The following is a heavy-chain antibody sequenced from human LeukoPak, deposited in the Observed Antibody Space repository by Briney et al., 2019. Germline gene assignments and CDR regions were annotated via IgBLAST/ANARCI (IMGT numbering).Heavy chain of an antibody. D-gene: IGHD5-12*01. CDR3: AREGGYDSHYYYYMDV. CDR1: GYTFTSYY. Sequence: GASVKVSCKASGYTFTSYYMHWVRQAPGQGLEWMGIINPSGGSTSYAQKFQGRVTMTRDMSTSTVYMELSSLRSEDTAVYYCAREGGYDSHYYYYMDVWGKGTTVTVSS. CDR2: INPSGGST. J-gene: IGHJ6*03. V-gene: IGHV1-46*01.